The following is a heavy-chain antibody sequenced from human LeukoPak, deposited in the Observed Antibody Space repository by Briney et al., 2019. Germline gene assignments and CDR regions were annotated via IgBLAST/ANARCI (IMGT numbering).Heavy chain of an antibody. J-gene: IGHJ4*02. CDR2: ISGSGGST. Sequence: PGGSLRLSCAASGFTFSSYAMSWVRQAPGKGLEWVSAISGSGGSTYYADSVKGRLTTSRDNSKNTLYLQMNSLRAEDTAVYYCAKDLSLLYYFDYWGQGTLVTVSS. CDR1: GFTFSSYA. CDR3: AKDLSLLYYFDY. V-gene: IGHV3-23*01.